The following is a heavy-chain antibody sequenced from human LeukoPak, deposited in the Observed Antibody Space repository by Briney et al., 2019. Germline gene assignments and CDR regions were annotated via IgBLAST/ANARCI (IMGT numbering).Heavy chain of an antibody. V-gene: IGHV3-15*01. CDR1: GFTFSNAW. CDR2: IKSKTDGGTT. D-gene: IGHD1-14*01. Sequence: GGSLRLSCAASGFTFSNAWMSWVRQAPGKGLEWVGRIKSKTDGGTTDYAAPVKGRFTISRDDSKNTLYLQMNSLKTEDTAVYYCTTEGPWTPGYFDYWGQGTLVTVSS. CDR3: TTEGPWTPGYFDY. J-gene: IGHJ4*02.